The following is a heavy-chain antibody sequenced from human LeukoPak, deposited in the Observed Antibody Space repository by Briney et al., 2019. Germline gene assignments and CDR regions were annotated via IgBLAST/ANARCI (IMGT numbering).Heavy chain of an antibody. CDR3: ARDFSALKLRGEDVYYYCGMDV. CDR1: GYTFTSYG. CDR2: ISAYNGNT. J-gene: IGHJ6*02. Sequence: ASVKVSCKASGYTFTSYGISWVRQAPGQGLEWMGWISAYNGNTNYAQKLQGRVTMTIDTSTSTAYMELRSLRSDDTAVYYCARDFSALKLRGEDVYYYCGMDVWGQGTTVTVSS. V-gene: IGHV1-18*01. D-gene: IGHD1-7*01.